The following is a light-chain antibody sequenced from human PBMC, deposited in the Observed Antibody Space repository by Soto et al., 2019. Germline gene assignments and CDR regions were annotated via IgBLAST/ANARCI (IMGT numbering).Light chain of an antibody. Sequence: EIVMTQSPAILSVSPGERATLSCMASQNVNSTSAWYQQKTGQAPRFLIYCASTRATGIPARFSGSGSGTDFTLTTSSLDPEDFAVYYCQQFASSPRTFGRGTKVDIK. CDR2: CAS. CDR1: QNVNST. V-gene: IGKV3-15*01. CDR3: QQFASSPRT. J-gene: IGKJ1*01.